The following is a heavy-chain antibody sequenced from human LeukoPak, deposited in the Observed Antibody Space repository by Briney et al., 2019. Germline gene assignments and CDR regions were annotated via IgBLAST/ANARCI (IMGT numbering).Heavy chain of an antibody. V-gene: IGHV3-33*01. Sequence: GRSLRLSCAASGFIFSSYGMHWVRQAPGKGLEWVAVIWYDGSNKYYADSVKGRFTISRDNSKNTLYLQMNSLRAEDTAVYYCARPDGGSSYYFDYWGQGTLVTVSS. D-gene: IGHD2-15*01. CDR1: GFIFSSYG. J-gene: IGHJ4*02. CDR2: IWYDGSNK. CDR3: ARPDGGSSYYFDY.